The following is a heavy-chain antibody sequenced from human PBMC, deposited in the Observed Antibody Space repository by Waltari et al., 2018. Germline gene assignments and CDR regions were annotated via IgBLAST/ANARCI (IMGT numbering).Heavy chain of an antibody. D-gene: IGHD6-13*01. J-gene: IGHJ3*02. V-gene: IGHV1-69*14. CDR3: ATESSWLNAFDI. CDR1: GGTFSSYA. CDR2: IIPICGTA. Sequence: QVQLVQSGAEVKKPGSSVKVSCKASGGTFSSYAISWVRQAPGQGLEWMGGIIPICGTANYAQKFQGRVTMTADKSTSTAYMELSSLRSEDTAVYYCATESSWLNAFDIWGQGTMVTVSS.